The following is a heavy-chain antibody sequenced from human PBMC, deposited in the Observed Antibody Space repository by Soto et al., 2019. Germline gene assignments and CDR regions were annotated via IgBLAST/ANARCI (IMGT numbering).Heavy chain of an antibody. V-gene: IGHV3-15*01. Sequence: GGSLRLSCAASGFTFSNAWMSWVRQAPGKGLEWVGRIKSKTDGGTTDYAAPVKGRLTISRDDSKNTLYLQMNSLKTEDTAVYYCTTDLGYCSGGSCYLGAFDIWGQGTMVTVSS. CDR2: IKSKTDGGTT. CDR3: TTDLGYCSGGSCYLGAFDI. CDR1: GFTFSNAW. D-gene: IGHD2-15*01. J-gene: IGHJ3*02.